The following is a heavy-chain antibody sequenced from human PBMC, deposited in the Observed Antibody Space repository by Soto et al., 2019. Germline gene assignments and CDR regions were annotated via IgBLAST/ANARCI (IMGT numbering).Heavy chain of an antibody. J-gene: IGHJ4*02. CDR1: GGTFRSYV. CDR2: IIPMYGTT. D-gene: IGHD1-1*01. V-gene: IGHV1-69*12. CDR3: ARIGTLDWIDDY. Sequence: QVQLVQSGAEVKKPGSSVKVSCKASGGTFRSYVTSWVRQVPGQGLEWLGGIIPMYGTTYYAQTFQGRVTISADESTSTAFMELSSLRSEDTAVYYCARIGTLDWIDDYWGQGTLVTVSS.